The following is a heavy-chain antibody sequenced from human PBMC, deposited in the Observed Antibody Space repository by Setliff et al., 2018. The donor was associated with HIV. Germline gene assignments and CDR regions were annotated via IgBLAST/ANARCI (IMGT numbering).Heavy chain of an antibody. CDR2: INPTAGST. CDR3: ASHAKTVDNGLLDH. Sequence: ASVKVSCKSSGYDFDFYYVHWVRQAPGQGFEWMGVINPTAGSTTYAQRCGGRVTMTRDTSTRTVDMELSSLRSEDTAVYYCASHAKTVDNGLLDHWGQGTLVTVSS. V-gene: IGHV1-46*02. D-gene: IGHD6-19*01. J-gene: IGHJ4*02. CDR1: GYDFDFYY.